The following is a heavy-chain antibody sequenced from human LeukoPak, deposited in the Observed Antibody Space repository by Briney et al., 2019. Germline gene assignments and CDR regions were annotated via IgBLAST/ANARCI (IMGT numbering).Heavy chain of an antibody. Sequence: EAGGSLRLSCAASGFTVSSNYMSWVRQAPGKGLEWLSYISSNGEMIHYGDSVKGRFTISRDNAKNSVFLQMNSLRAEDTAIYYCATTHSGGYYPAEYFQHWGQGTHVIVSS. D-gene: IGHD3-22*01. CDR1: GFTVSSNY. CDR2: ISSNGEMI. J-gene: IGHJ1*01. V-gene: IGHV3-11*01. CDR3: ATTHSGGYYPAEYFQH.